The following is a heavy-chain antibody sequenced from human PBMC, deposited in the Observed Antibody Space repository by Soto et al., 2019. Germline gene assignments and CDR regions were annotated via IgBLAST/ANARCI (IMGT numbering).Heavy chain of an antibody. V-gene: IGHV1-69*12. D-gene: IGHD3-3*01. CDR3: ARDGDPGYSFWSGPLGGGRFDP. J-gene: IGHJ5*02. Sequence: QVQLVQSGAEVKEPGSSVNVSCKTSGGTFGNTAVTWVRQAPGQGLEWIGGIVPMFGTANYAQTFRGRVTIAADESTSTAYMELSSLRSDDTAVYYCARDGDPGYSFWSGPLGGGRFDPWGQGTLVTVSS. CDR1: GGTFGNTA. CDR2: IVPMFGTA.